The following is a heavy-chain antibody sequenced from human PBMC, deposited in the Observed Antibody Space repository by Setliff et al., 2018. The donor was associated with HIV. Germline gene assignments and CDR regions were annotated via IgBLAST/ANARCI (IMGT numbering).Heavy chain of an antibody. CDR2: IKAKVVGATT. J-gene: IGHJ4*02. CDR3: TTDLPYGYHNDY. V-gene: IGHV3-15*01. CDR1: GFSFKSAW. D-gene: IGHD2-2*01. Sequence: PGESLKISCAASGFSFKSAWMRWVRQAPGKGLEWVGHIKAKVVGATTDYPAPVRDRFTISRDYSRDILYLQMNSLKTEDTAVYYCTTDLPYGYHNDYWGPGTLVTVSS.